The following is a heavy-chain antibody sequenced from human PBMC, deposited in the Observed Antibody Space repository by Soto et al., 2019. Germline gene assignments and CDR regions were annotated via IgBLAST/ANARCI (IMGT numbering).Heavy chain of an antibody. CDR3: ARGADWFDS. V-gene: IGHV3-30-3*01. J-gene: IGHJ5*01. Sequence: GGSLRLSCAASGFTFSSSAMHWVRQAPGKGLEWVATISHDGINKYYADSMKGPFTISRDNSKNTLYLQMNTLRPEDTAVYYCARGADWFDSWGQGTLVTV. CDR2: ISHDGINK. CDR1: GFTFSSSA.